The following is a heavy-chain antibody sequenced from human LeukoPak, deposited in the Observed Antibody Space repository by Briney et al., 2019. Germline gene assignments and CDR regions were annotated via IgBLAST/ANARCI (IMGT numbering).Heavy chain of an antibody. CDR1: GFIVRSNH. CDR3: ARERPDSRNLDS. CDR2: TYSGDTT. D-gene: IGHD1-14*01. Sequence: GGSLRLSCAAFGFIVRSNHINWVRQAPGKGLEWVSITYSGDTTHYADSVKGRFIISRDDSKNTLSLQMNDLRVEDTAVYYCARERPDSRNLDSWGRGALVTVSS. J-gene: IGHJ4*02. V-gene: IGHV3-66*01.